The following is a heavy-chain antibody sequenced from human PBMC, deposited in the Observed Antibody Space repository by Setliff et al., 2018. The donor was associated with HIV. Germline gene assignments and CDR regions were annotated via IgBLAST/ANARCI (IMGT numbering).Heavy chain of an antibody. CDR2: INSDGRST. D-gene: IGHD3-3*01. Sequence: GGSLRLSCAASGFTFSNYNMNWVRQAPGKGLEWISFITSTGINSDGRSTTYADSVKGRFTISRDNARNTVFLQMNSLKAEDSAVYYCARGPQYNFWGGYLGLWGQGTLVTVSS. V-gene: IGHV3-74*01. CDR1: GFTFSNYN. CDR3: ARGPQYNFWGGYLGL. J-gene: IGHJ4*02.